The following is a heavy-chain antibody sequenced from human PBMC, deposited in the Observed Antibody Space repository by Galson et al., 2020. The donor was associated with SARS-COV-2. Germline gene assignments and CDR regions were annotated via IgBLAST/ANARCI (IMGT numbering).Heavy chain of an antibody. D-gene: IGHD6-19*01. CDR3: TRSKPELAGYYFDY. CDR1: GFTLSRYD. Sequence: TGGTLRLSCAASGFTLSRYDMHWVRQATGKGLEWVAAIGAAGDTYYAGSVKGRFTISRENAKNSLYLQMNSLRAGDTAVYYCTRSKPELAGYYFDYWGQGTLVTVSS. CDR2: IGAAGDT. J-gene: IGHJ4*02. V-gene: IGHV3-13*01.